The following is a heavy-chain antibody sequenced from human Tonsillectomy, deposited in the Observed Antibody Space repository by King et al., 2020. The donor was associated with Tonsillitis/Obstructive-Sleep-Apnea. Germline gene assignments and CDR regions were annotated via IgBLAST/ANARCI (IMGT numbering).Heavy chain of an antibody. CDR2: INSDGSST. Sequence: VQLVESGGGLVQPGGSLRLSCAASGFTFSSYWMHWVRQAPGKGLVWVSRINSDGSSTSYADSVKGRFTISRDNAKNTLYLQMNSLRAEDTAVYYCARDIPMHMVVVIASGSPYRAFDIWGQETMVTVSS. V-gene: IGHV3-74*01. J-gene: IGHJ3*02. CDR1: GFTFSSYW. CDR3: ARDIPMHMVVVIASGSPYRAFDI. D-gene: IGHD2-21*01.